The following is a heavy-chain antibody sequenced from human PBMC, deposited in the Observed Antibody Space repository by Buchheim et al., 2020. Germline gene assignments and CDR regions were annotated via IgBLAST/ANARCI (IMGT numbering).Heavy chain of an antibody. CDR3: ARDWGDSSGYSNWFDP. D-gene: IGHD3-22*01. Sequence: QVQLQESGPGLVKPSETLSLTCTVSGGSVSSDNYYWSWIRQPPGKGLEWIGYIYYSGSTNYNPSLKSRVTISVDTSKNQFSLKLSSVTAADTAVYYCARDWGDSSGYSNWFDPWGQGTL. CDR2: IYYSGST. V-gene: IGHV4-61*01. CDR1: GGSVSSDNYY. J-gene: IGHJ5*02.